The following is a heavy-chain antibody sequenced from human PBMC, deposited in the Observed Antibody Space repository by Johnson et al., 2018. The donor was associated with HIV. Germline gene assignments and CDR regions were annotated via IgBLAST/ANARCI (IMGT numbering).Heavy chain of an antibody. D-gene: IGHD3-22*01. V-gene: IGHV3-30-3*01. CDR1: GFSFSRYV. J-gene: IGHJ3*02. Sequence: QVQLVESGGGLVQPGGSLRLSCAASGFSFSRYVMHWVRQAPGKGLEWVAVISYDGSNKYYADSVKGRLTISRDNSKNTLYLQMNSLRAEDTAVYYCAREYYDSSGYYYGGVSAFDIWGQGTMVTVSS. CDR3: AREYYDSSGYYYGGVSAFDI. CDR2: ISYDGSNK.